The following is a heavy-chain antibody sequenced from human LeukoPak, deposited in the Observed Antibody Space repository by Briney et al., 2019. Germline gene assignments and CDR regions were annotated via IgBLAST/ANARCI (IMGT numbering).Heavy chain of an antibody. J-gene: IGHJ3*02. CDR2: INHSGST. CDR1: GGSFSGYY. CDR3: ARHFDAFDI. D-gene: IGHD3-3*02. V-gene: IGHV4-34*01. Sequence: SETLSLTCAVYGGSFSGYYWSWIRRPPGKGLEWIGEINHSGSTNYNPSLKSRVTISLATSKNQFSLTLSSVTAADTAVYYCARHFDAFDIWGSGTMVTVSS.